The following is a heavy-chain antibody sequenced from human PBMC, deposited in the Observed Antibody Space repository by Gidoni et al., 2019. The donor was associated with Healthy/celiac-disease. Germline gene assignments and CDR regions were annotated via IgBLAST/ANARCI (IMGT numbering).Heavy chain of an antibody. CDR2: IFSNDEK. D-gene: IGHD3-16*01. J-gene: IGHJ3*02. CDR1: GFSLITASLC. Sequence: QVTLQESGPVLVQPPSTLTLTCTVSGFSLITASLCVRWIRQPPGKALEWLAHIFSNDEKSYSTSLKSRRTIAKDSDKSQVVLTMTNMDHVDTATYYCARNGERMITVGGGTERAFDIWGQGTMVTVSS. CDR3: ARNGERMITVGGGTERAFDI. V-gene: IGHV2-26*01.